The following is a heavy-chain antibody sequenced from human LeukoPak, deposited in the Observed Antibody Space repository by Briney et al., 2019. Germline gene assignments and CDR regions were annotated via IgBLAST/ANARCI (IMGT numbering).Heavy chain of an antibody. J-gene: IGHJ3*02. CDR2: IYYSGST. V-gene: IGHV4-30-4*01. D-gene: IGHD3-10*01. CDR1: GGSISSGDYY. Sequence: SQTLSLTCTVSGGSISSGDYYWGWIRQPPGKGLEWIGYIYYSGSTYYNPSLKSRVTISVDTSKNQFSLKLSSATAADTAVYYCAAGRITMVRGVMVHDAFDIWGQGTMVTVSS. CDR3: AAGRITMVRGVMVHDAFDI.